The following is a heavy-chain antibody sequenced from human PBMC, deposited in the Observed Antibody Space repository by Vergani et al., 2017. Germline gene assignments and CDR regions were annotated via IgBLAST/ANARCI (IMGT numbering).Heavy chain of an antibody. CDR1: GYTFTSYA. CDR3: ARREAAIRARGRYNGFDP. CDR2: NNTNIGNP. Sequence: QVQLVQSGSELKKPGASVKVSCKASGYTFTSYAMNWVRQAPGQGLEWMGWNNTNIGNPTYAQGLTGGLVLSLDTSVSTAYLQISSLKAEDTAVYYCARREAAIRARGRYNGFDPWGQGTLVTVSS. J-gene: IGHJ5*02. V-gene: IGHV7-4-1*02. D-gene: IGHD2-2*02.